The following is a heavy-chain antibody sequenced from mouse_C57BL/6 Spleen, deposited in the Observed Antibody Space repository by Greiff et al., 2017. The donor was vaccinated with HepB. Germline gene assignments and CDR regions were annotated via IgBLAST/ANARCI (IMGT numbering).Heavy chain of an antibody. D-gene: IGHD2-4*01. CDR1: GYAFSSYW. J-gene: IGHJ2*01. V-gene: IGHV1-80*01. CDR3: ARSTYYDYDGYYFAY. CDR2: IYPGDGDT. Sequence: VQLQQSGAELVKPGASVKISCKASGYAFSSYWMNWVKQRPGKGLEWIGQIYPGDGDTNYNGKFKGKATLTADKSSSTAYMQLSSLTSEDSAVYFCARSTYYDYDGYYFAYWGQGTTLTVSS.